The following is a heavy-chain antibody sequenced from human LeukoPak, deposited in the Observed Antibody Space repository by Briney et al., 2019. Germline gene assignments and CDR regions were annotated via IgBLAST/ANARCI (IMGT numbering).Heavy chain of an antibody. D-gene: IGHD6-19*01. J-gene: IGHJ4*02. CDR1: GFTFSSYA. CDR2: ISVSGDST. V-gene: IGHV3-23*01. Sequence: GGSLRLSCAASGFTFSSYAMSWVRQAPGKGLEWVSGISVSGDSTYYAISVKGRFSISRDNSKNTLFLQMNSLRAEDTAVYYCAKAGHSGWYFEYWGQGTLVTVSS. CDR3: AKAGHSGWYFEY.